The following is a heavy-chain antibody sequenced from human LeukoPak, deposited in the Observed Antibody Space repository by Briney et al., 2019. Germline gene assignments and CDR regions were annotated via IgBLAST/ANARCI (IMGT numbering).Heavy chain of an antibody. J-gene: IGHJ6*02. V-gene: IGHV3-23*01. CDR3: AKGSDILTGYLYYYYYGMDV. D-gene: IGHD3-9*01. CDR2: ISGSGGST. CDR1: GFAFSSYA. Sequence: EPGGSLRLSCAASGFAFSSYAMSWVRQAPGKGLEWVSAISGSGGSTYYADSVKGRFTISRDNSKNTLYLQMNSLRAEDTAVYYCAKGSDILTGYLYYYYYGMDVWGQGTTVTVSS.